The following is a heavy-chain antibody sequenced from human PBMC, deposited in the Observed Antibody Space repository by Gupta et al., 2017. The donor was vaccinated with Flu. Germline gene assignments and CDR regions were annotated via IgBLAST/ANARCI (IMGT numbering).Heavy chain of an antibody. Sequence: GGSISSYYWSWIRQPPGKGLEWIGYIYYSGSTNYNPSLKSRVTISVDTSKNRFSLKLSSVTAADTAVYYCARVYAGSVAVAGTPHYWYFDLWGRGTLVTVSS. J-gene: IGHJ2*01. CDR1: GGSISSYY. CDR3: ARVYAGSVAVAGTPHYWYFDL. CDR2: IYYSGST. V-gene: IGHV4-59*01. D-gene: IGHD6-19*01.